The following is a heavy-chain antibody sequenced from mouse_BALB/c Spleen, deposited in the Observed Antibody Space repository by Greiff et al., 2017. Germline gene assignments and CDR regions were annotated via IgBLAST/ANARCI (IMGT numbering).Heavy chain of an antibody. D-gene: IGHD1-2*01. Sequence: QVQLKQSGAELVRPGTSVKISCKASGYTFTNYWLGWVKQRPGHGLEWIGDIYPGGGYTNYNEKFKGKATLTADTSSSTAYMQLSSLTSEDSAVYYCAKSLHYYGYDYVDYWGQGTTLTVSS. CDR2: IYPGGGYT. CDR3: AKSLHYYGYDYVDY. CDR1: GYTFTNYW. J-gene: IGHJ2*01. V-gene: IGHV1-63*02.